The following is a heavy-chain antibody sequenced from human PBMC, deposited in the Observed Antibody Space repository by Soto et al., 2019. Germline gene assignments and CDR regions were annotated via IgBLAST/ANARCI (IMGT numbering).Heavy chain of an antibody. CDR1: GFTFSSYW. J-gene: IGHJ6*04. CDR3: ANLDGDYYGSGSPPLDV. Sequence: GGSLRLSCAASGFTFSSYWMSWVRQAPGKGLEWVANIKQDGSEKYYVDSVKGRFTISRDNAKNSLYLQMNSLRAEDTAVYYCANLDGDYYGSGSPPLDVWGKGTTVTVSS. D-gene: IGHD3-10*01. V-gene: IGHV3-7*01. CDR2: IKQDGSEK.